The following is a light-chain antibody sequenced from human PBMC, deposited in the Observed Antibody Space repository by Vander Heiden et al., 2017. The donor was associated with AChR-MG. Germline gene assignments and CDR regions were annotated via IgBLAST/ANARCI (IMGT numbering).Light chain of an antibody. Sequence: EIVMTQSPATLSVSPGERATLPCRASQSVSSNIAWYQQKPGQAPRLLIYGASTRATGIPARFSGSGSGTEFTLTISSLQSDSFAVYYCQQYNHWPATFGQGTKVEIK. V-gene: IGKV3-15*01. CDR1: QSVSSN. J-gene: IGKJ1*01. CDR2: GAS. CDR3: QQYNHWPAT.